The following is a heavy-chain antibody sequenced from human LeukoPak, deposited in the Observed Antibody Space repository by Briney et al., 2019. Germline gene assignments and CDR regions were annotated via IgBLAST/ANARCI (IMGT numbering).Heavy chain of an antibody. D-gene: IGHD4-23*01. Sequence: PGGSLRLSCAASGFTVSSNYMSWVRQAPGKGLEWVSVIYSGGSTYYADSVKGRFTISRDNSKNTLYLQINSLRAEDTAVYYCAREEVGGTNFHDAFDIWGQGTMVTVSS. CDR1: GFTVSSNY. CDR2: IYSGGST. J-gene: IGHJ3*02. V-gene: IGHV3-53*01. CDR3: AREEVGGTNFHDAFDI.